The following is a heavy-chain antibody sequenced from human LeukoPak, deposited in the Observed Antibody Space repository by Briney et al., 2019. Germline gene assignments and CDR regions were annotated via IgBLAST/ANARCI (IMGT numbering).Heavy chain of an antibody. CDR1: GYTFTSYA. CDR2: INAGNGNT. D-gene: IGHD3-22*01. CDR3: ARGNDYYDSSGYYDY. Sequence: GASVKASCKASGYTFTSYAMHWVRQAPGQRLEWMGWINAGNGNTKYSQKFQGRVTITRDTSASTAYMELSSLRSEDTAVYYCARGNDYYDSSGYYDYWGQGTLVTVSS. J-gene: IGHJ4*02. V-gene: IGHV1-3*01.